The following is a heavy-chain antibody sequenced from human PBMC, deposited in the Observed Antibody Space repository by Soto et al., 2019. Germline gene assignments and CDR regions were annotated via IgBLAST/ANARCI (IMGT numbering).Heavy chain of an antibody. J-gene: IGHJ5*02. Sequence: GGSLRLACAASGFTFSSYAMSWVRQPPGRGLEWVSAISGSGGSTYYADSVKGRFTISRDNSKNTLYLQMNSLRAEDTAVYYCAKDSFTMVRGVIMGWFDLWAQGTLVTVSS. CDR3: AKDSFTMVRGVIMGWFDL. CDR2: ISGSGGST. CDR1: GFTFSSYA. V-gene: IGHV3-23*01. D-gene: IGHD3-10*01.